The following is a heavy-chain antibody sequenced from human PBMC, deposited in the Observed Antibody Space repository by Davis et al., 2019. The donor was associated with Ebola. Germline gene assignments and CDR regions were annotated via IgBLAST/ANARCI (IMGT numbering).Heavy chain of an antibody. Sequence: GESLKISCAASGFTFSSYGMHWVRQAPGKGLEWVAFIRYDGSNKYYADSVKGRFTISRDNSKNTLYLQMNSLRAEDTAVYYCARDSSAGTEGYYYYYGMDVWGKGTTVTVSS. CDR3: ARDSSAGTEGYYYYYGMDV. J-gene: IGHJ6*04. D-gene: IGHD6-19*01. CDR2: IRYDGSNK. CDR1: GFTFSSYG. V-gene: IGHV3-30*02.